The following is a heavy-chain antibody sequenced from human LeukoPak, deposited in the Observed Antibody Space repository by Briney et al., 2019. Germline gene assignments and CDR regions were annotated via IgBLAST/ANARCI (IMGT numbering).Heavy chain of an antibody. J-gene: IGHJ4*02. CDR1: GDSVSSSSAA. CDR3: ARAGGDSWYFDY. Sequence: SQTLSLTCAISGDSVSSSSAAWNWIRQSPSRGLEWLGRTYYRSKWYSDYAVSVKSRITINADTSKNQFSLHLNSVTPEDTAVYYCARAGGDSWYFDYWGRGTLVTVSS. D-gene: IGHD2-21*02. V-gene: IGHV6-1*01. CDR2: TYYRSKWYS.